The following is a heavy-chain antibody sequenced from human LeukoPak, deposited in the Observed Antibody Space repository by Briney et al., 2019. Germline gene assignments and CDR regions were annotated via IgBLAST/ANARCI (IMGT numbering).Heavy chain of an antibody. CDR2: ISSSSSYI. J-gene: IGHJ5*02. CDR3: ARGMVATGS. V-gene: IGHV3-21*06. CDR1: GFTFSSYS. D-gene: IGHD5-12*01. Sequence: GGSLRLSCAASGFTFSSYSMNWVRQAPGKGLERVSSISSSSSYIYYADSVKGRFTISRDNSENTVDLQMNSLRVEDTAVYYCARGMVATGSWGQGTLVTVSS.